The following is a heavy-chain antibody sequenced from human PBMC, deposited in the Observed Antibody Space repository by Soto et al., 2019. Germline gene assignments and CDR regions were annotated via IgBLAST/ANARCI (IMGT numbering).Heavy chain of an antibody. CDR1: GGSISSYY. Sequence: QVQLQESGPGLVKPSETLSLTCTVSGGSISSYYWSWIRQPPGKGLEWIGYIYYSGSTNYNPSLKSRVTISVDTSKNPFPLKLSSVAAADTAVYYCARGEAAGLQNLDYWGQGTLVTVSS. V-gene: IGHV4-59*01. D-gene: IGHD6-19*01. CDR3: ARGEAAGLQNLDY. J-gene: IGHJ4*02. CDR2: IYYSGST.